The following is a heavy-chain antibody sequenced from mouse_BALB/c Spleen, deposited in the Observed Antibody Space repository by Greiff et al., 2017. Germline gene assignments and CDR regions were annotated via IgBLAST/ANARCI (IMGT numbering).Heavy chain of an antibody. CDR2: INSDGGST. D-gene: IGHD1-1*01. J-gene: IGHJ2*01. CDR3: ARGYYGDY. Sequence: EVKLVESGGGLVQPGESLKLSCESNEYEFPSHDMSWVRKTPEKRLELVAAINSDGGSTYYPDSVKGRFTISRDNAKNNLYLQMSSLKSEDTAMYYCARGYYGDYWGQGTTLTVSS. V-gene: IGHV5-2*03. CDR1: EYEFPSHD.